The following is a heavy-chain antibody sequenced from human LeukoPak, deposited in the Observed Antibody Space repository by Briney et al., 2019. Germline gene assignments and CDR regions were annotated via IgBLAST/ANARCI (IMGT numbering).Heavy chain of an antibody. J-gene: IGHJ4*02. V-gene: IGHV4-39*07. Sequence: PSETLSLTCTVSGGSISSYYWGWIRQPPGKGLEWIGSIYYSGSTYYNPSLKSRVTISVDTSKNQFSLRLSSVTAADTAVYYCASANNDYGDYGAFDYWGQGTLVTVSS. CDR2: IYYSGST. CDR1: GGSISSYY. CDR3: ASANNDYGDYGAFDY. D-gene: IGHD4-17*01.